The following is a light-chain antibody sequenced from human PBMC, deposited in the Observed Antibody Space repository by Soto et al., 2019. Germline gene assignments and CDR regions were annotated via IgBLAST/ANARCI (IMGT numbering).Light chain of an antibody. V-gene: IGKV3-15*01. Sequence: EIVMTQSPATVSVSPGDRVTLSCRASRTVHSNVAWYQHKPGQAPRLLIYGASFRATGMPARFSGSGFGTEFTLTISSLQSEDFAVYYCQQYNNWPRRTFGQGTKVDIK. CDR1: RTVHSN. J-gene: IGKJ1*01. CDR3: QQYNNWPRRT. CDR2: GAS.